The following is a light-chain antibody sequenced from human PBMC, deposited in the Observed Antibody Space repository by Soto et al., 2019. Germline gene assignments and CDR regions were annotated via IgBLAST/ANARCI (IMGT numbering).Light chain of an antibody. Sequence: EIVLTQSPGALSLSPGESATLSCRASQTVSSSFLAWYQQQRGQAPRLLIYGASTRATGVPDRFSGSGSGTDFTLTISELEPEDFAVYYCQHYDWSLTWTFGPGTKVDIK. CDR1: QTVSSSF. V-gene: IGKV3-20*01. CDR3: QHYDWSLTWT. J-gene: IGKJ1*01. CDR2: GAS.